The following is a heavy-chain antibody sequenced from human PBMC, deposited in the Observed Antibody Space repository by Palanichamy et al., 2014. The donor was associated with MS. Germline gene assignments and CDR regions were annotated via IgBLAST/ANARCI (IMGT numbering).Heavy chain of an antibody. D-gene: IGHD2-8*01. V-gene: IGHV1-18*01. CDR2: ISTSTGKA. CDR3: ARDWECTHGGCYDVFDI. J-gene: IGHJ3*02. Sequence: QVQLVQSGTEVQKPGASVKVSCKSFGYSFTTHGVSWVRQAPGQGLEWMGWISTSTGKANYVQKFLGRVTLTTDTSTSTVYMEVRSLRSDDTAVYYCARDWECTHGGCYDVFDIWGQGTMVIVSS. CDR1: GYSFTTHG.